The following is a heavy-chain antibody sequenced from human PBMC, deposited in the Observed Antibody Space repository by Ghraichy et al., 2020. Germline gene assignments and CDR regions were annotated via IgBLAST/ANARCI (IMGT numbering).Heavy chain of an antibody. D-gene: IGHD1-7*01. Sequence: GESLNISCAGSGFTFSISSMSWVRQAPGKGLEWVSIISTASNYIYYADSVEGRFTISRDNAKNSLYLQMNSLRAEDSAVYYCARGCTGTTCSTRWLDAWGQGTLVTVSS. J-gene: IGHJ5*02. CDR1: GFTFSISS. CDR2: ISTASNYI. V-gene: IGHV3-21*06. CDR3: ARGCTGTTCSTRWLDA.